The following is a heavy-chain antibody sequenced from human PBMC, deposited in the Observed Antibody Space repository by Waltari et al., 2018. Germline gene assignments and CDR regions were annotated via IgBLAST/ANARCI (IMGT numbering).Heavy chain of an antibody. CDR1: GYTFINYE. V-gene: IGHV1-8*02. Sequence: QVQLVQSGAEVLRPGASVKVSCQASGYTFINYEINWGRQAAGQGLEWMGWVNQKRGATAYAQKFQGRITMTWDTSKSTAYMELSNLRSDDTAVLYCARGRDVFANFDYNWFDPWGQGTLVTVSS. CDR3: ARGRDVFANFDYNWFDP. D-gene: IGHD3-3*01. J-gene: IGHJ5*02. CDR2: VNQKRGAT.